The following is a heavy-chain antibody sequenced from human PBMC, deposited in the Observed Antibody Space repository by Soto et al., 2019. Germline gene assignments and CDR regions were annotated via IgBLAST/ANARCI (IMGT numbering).Heavy chain of an antibody. CDR2: IYRCRDT. J-gene: IGHJ3*02. V-gene: IGHV3-53*01. CDR3: ARDRSDSSRADSFDI. CDR1: GFSVSNTY. Sequence: GGSLRLSCAVSGFSVSNTYMSWVRQAPGKGLEWISVIYRCRDTYYADSVKGRFTISRDDSRNTVYLQMNSLTTEDTAVYFCARDRSDSSRADSFDIWGQGTMVTVSS. D-gene: IGHD6-25*01.